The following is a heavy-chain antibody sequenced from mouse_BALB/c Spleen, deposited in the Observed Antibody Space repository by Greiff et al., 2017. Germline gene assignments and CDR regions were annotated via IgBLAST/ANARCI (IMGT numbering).Heavy chain of an antibody. V-gene: IGHV5-2*01. D-gene: IGHD1-1*01. CDR3: ARHSPYYYGSSYNYFDY. CDR1: EYEFPSHD. CDR2: INSDGGST. Sequence: EVHLVESGGGLVQPGESLKLSCESNEYEFPSHDMSWVRKTPEKRLELVAAINSDGGSTYYPDTMERRFIISRDNTKKTLYLQMSSLRSEDTALYYCARHSPYYYGSSYNYFDYWGQGTTLTVSS. J-gene: IGHJ2*01.